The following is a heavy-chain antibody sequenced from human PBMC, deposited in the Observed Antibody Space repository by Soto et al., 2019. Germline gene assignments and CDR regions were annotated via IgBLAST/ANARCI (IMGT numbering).Heavy chain of an antibody. D-gene: IGHD3-3*01. CDR2: ISAYNGNT. Sequence: VSCKASGYTFTSYGISWVRQAPGQGLEWMGWISAYNGNTNYAQKLQDRVTMTTDTSTSTAYMELRSLRSDDTAVYYCARVIFGVDYFDYWGQGTLVTVSS. J-gene: IGHJ4*02. V-gene: IGHV1-18*01. CDR1: GYTFTSYG. CDR3: ARVIFGVDYFDY.